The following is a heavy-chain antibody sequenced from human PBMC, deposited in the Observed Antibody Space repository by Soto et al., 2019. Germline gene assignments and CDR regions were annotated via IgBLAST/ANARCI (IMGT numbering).Heavy chain of an antibody. CDR2: ISYDGSNK. CDR1: GFTFSSYG. V-gene: IGHV3-30*18. Sequence: QVQLVESGGGVVQPGRSLRLSCAASGFTFSSYGMHWVRQAPGKGLEWVAVISYDGSNKYYADSVKGRFTISRDNSKNTLYMQMNSLRAEDTAVYYCAKDGAVAGMPRCYYYGMDVWGQGTTVTVSS. J-gene: IGHJ6*02. D-gene: IGHD6-19*01. CDR3: AKDGAVAGMPRCYYYGMDV.